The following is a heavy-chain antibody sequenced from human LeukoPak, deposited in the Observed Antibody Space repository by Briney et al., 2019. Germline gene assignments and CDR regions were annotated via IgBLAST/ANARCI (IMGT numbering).Heavy chain of an antibody. CDR3: ARDARTVGITMIVVGFDY. CDR1: GFTFSSYA. V-gene: IGHV3-30*04. CDR2: ISYEGSNK. J-gene: IGHJ4*02. Sequence: GASLRLSCAASGFTFSSYAMYWVRQSPGNGLEWVAVISYEGSNKYYADSVKGRFTISRDNSKNTLYLQMNSLRAEDTAVYYCARDARTVGITMIVVGFDYWGQGSLVTV. D-gene: IGHD3-22*01.